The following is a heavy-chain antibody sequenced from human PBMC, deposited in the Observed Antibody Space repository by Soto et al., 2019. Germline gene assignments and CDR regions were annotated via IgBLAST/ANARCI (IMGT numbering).Heavy chain of an antibody. CDR3: ARVYRDKADNWNYFDY. CDR2: IKQDGSEK. D-gene: IGHD1-20*01. CDR1: GFTFSSYW. Sequence: HPGGSLRLSCAASGFTFSSYWMSWVRQAPGKGLEWVANIKQDGSEKYYVDSVKGRFTISRDNAKNSLYLQMNSLRAGDTAVYYCARVYRDKADNWNYFDYWGQGTLVTVSS. V-gene: IGHV3-7*01. J-gene: IGHJ4*02.